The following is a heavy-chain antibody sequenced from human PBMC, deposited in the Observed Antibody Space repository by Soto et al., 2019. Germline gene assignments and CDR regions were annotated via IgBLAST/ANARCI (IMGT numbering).Heavy chain of an antibody. D-gene: IGHD5-18*01. J-gene: IGHJ4*02. CDR3: ARAGRYSYCNFDY. CDR1: GFTFSSYS. V-gene: IGHV3-21*01. CDR2: ISSSSSYI. Sequence: EVQLVESGGGLVKPGGSLRLSCAASGFTFSSYSMNWVRQAPGKGLEWVSSISSSSSYIYYADSVKGRFTISRDNAKNSLYLQMNSLRAEDTAVYYCARAGRYSYCNFDYWGQGTLVTVSS.